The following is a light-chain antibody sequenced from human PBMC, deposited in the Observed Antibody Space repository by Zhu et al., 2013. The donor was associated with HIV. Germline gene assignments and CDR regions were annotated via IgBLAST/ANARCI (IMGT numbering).Light chain of an antibody. Sequence: DTQMTQSPSTLSASVGDRVTMTCRASQSVSTWVAWFQQKPGKAPKILIYAASSLQSGVPSRFSATGSGTDFTLTISDLQPDDFSTYYCQQYKTYPQTFGQGTKL. J-gene: IGKJ2*01. CDR3: QQYKTYPQT. CDR2: AAS. V-gene: IGKV1-5*01. CDR1: QSVSTW.